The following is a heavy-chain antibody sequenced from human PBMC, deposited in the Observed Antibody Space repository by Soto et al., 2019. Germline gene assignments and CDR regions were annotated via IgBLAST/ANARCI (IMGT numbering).Heavy chain of an antibody. CDR2: INHSGST. CDR3: ARSVYGDYSNTHFDY. V-gene: IGHV4-34*01. J-gene: IGHJ4*02. Sequence: QVQLQQWGAGLLKPSETLSLTCAVYGGSFSGYYWSWIRQPPGKGLEWIGEINHSGSTNYNPSLKSRVTISVDTSKNQFSLKLSSVTAADTAVYYCARSVYGDYSNTHFDYWGQGTLVTVSS. CDR1: GGSFSGYY. D-gene: IGHD4-17*01.